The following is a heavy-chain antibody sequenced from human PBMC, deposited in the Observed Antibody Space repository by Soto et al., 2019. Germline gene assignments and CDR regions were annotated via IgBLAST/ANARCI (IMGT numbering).Heavy chain of an antibody. D-gene: IGHD3-16*01. CDR3: VRDLALMADY. CDR1: GFNLNTYG. CDR2: IRYDGSKQ. J-gene: IGHJ4*02. Sequence: GGSLRLSCVASGFNLNTYGIYWVRQAPGKGLLWVAQIRYDGSKQHYADSVIGRFTITRDNSKYTVYLQMDSLRVDDTSMYYCVRDLALMADYWGQGTLVTVSS. V-gene: IGHV3-30*02.